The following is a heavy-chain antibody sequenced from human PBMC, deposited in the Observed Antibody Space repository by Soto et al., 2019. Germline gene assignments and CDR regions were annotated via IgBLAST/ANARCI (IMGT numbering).Heavy chain of an antibody. D-gene: IGHD2-15*01. CDR3: ARGDREDILVVVGARPGEYGIDI. CDR1: GFTFRNYA. V-gene: IGHV3-30-3*01. J-gene: IGHJ6*02. Sequence: QVQLVESGGGVVQPGGSLSLSCAASGFTFRNYAMHWVRQAPGKGLECLAVIAYDGSNAVYRDSVKGRFTISRDNSKXXXXXXXXXXXXXXXGVYYCARGDREDILVVVGARPGEYGIDIWGQGTTVTVSS. CDR2: IAYDGSNA.